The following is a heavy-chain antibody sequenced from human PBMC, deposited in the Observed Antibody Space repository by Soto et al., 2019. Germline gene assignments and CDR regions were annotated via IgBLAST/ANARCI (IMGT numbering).Heavy chain of an antibody. CDR3: ASRGSDAFDI. CDR1: GFTFSTYS. Sequence: EVQLVESGGGLVKPGGSLRLSCAASGFTFSTYSMNWVRQAPGKGLEWVSSISSGSSYIYYADSVKGRFTISRDNAKNALYLQMNRLRAEATAVYYCASRGSDAFDIWGQGTMVTVSS. CDR2: ISSGSSYI. J-gene: IGHJ3*02. V-gene: IGHV3-21*01.